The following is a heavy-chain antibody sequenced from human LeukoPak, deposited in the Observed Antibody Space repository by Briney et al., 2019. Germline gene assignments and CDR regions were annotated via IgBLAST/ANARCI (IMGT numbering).Heavy chain of an antibody. Sequence: GGSLRLSCAASGFTFSSYAMSWVRQAPGKGLEWVSAISGSGGSTYYADSVKGRFTISRDNSKNTLYLQMNSLRAEDTAVYYCAKASYYYDSSGYYPGFVDYSGQGTLVTVSS. V-gene: IGHV3-23*01. J-gene: IGHJ4*02. CDR3: AKASYYYDSSGYYPGFVDY. D-gene: IGHD3-22*01. CDR2: ISGSGGST. CDR1: GFTFSSYA.